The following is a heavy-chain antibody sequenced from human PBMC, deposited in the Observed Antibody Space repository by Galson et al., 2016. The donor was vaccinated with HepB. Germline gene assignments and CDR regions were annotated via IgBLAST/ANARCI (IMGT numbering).Heavy chain of an antibody. Sequence: SLRLSCAASGFAFSSYAMSWVRQAPGKGLEWVSAISGSGGRTYYADSVTGRFTISRDNSKNTLYMQMNSLRAEDTAVYYCAKDSIDYDSSGYYPYNWFDPGGQGTLVTVSS. CDR1: GFAFSSYA. J-gene: IGHJ5*02. CDR3: AKDSIDYDSSGYYPYNWFDP. CDR2: ISGSGGRT. V-gene: IGHV3-23*01. D-gene: IGHD3-22*01.